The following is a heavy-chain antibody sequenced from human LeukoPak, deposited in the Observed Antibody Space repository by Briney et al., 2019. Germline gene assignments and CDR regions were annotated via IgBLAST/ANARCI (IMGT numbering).Heavy chain of an antibody. J-gene: IGHJ5*02. CDR3: ARDQVRAAAGDWFDP. CDR2: IIPIFGTA. V-gene: IGHV1-69*13. D-gene: IGHD6-13*01. CDR1: GGTFSSYA. Sequence: VQVSCKASGGTFSSYAISWVRQAPGQGLEWMGGIIPIFGTANYAQKFQGRVTITADESTSTAYMELSSLRSEDTAVYYCARDQVRAAAGDWFDPWGQGTLVTVSS.